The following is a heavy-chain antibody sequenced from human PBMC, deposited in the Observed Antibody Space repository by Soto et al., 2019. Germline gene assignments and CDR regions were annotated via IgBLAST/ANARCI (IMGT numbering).Heavy chain of an antibody. D-gene: IGHD2-8*01. CDR3: ARGWGKYFGVNDF. Sequence: ASVKVSCKASGYTFNTFGITWARQAPGQGLEWMGCVSGYSDKRDYSRKLQDRITLTADPSTTTSYMELRSLTSDDTAVYYCARGWGKYFGVNDFWGQGPLVTVSS. CDR1: GYTFNTFG. CDR2: VSGYSDKR. J-gene: IGHJ4*02. V-gene: IGHV1-18*01.